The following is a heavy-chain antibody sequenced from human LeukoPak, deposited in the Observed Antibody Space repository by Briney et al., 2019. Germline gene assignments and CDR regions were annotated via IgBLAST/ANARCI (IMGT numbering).Heavy chain of an antibody. J-gene: IGHJ4*02. CDR1: GFTFSDYY. Sequence: GGSLRLSCAASGFTFSDYYMSWVRQAPGKGLEWVGRTRNKANSYTTEYAASVKGRFTISRDDSQNSLSLQMNSLKTEDTAVYYCARVYSSSWSGSYFDFWGQGTLVTVSS. CDR2: TRNKANSYTT. V-gene: IGHV3-72*01. D-gene: IGHD6-13*01. CDR3: ARVYSSSWSGSYFDF.